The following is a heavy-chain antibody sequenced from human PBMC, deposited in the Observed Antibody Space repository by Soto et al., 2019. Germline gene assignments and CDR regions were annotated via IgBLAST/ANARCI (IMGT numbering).Heavy chain of an antibody. CDR2: IYHSGST. D-gene: IGHD6-19*01. Sequence: SETLSLTCAVSGGSISTNWWSWVRQPPGKGLEWIGEIYHSGSTNYNPSLKNRVTMSVDKSQNHLSLNLNSVTAADTGVYYCARRIAVSATRGFDFWGQGTLVTVSS. CDR3: ARRIAVSATRGFDF. J-gene: IGHJ4*02. CDR1: GGSISTNW. V-gene: IGHV4-4*02.